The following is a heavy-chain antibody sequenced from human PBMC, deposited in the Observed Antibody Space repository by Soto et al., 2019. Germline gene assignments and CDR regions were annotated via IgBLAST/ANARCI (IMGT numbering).Heavy chain of an antibody. J-gene: IGHJ6*02. CDR2: INPNSGGT. D-gene: IGHD1-26*01. CDR3: AGLSSGSYYYYGMDV. Sequence: ASVKVSCKASGSTFTGYYMHWVRQAPGQGLEWMGWINPNSGGTNYAQKFQGRVTMTRDTSISTAYMELSRLRSDDTAVYYCAGLSSGSYYYYGMDVWGQGTTVTVSS. V-gene: IGHV1-2*02. CDR1: GSTFTGYY.